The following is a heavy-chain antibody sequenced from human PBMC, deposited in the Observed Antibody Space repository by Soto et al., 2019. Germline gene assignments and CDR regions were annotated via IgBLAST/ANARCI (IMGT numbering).Heavy chain of an antibody. CDR2: IIPIFGTA. D-gene: IGHD6-13*01. V-gene: IGHV1-69*06. Sequence: QVQLVQSGAEVKKPGSSVKVSCKASGGTFSSYAISWVRQAPGQGLEWMGGIIPIFGTANYAQKFQGRVTSTADKSTSTADMERSSLRSEDTAVYYCGYSSSWYQNKYLGYWGQGTLVTVSS. J-gene: IGHJ4*02. CDR3: GYSSSWYQNKYLGY. CDR1: GGTFSSYA.